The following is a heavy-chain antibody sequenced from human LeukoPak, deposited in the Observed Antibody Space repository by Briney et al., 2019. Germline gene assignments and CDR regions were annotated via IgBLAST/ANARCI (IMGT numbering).Heavy chain of an antibody. D-gene: IGHD6-19*01. J-gene: IGHJ5*02. Sequence: GGSLRLSCAASGFTFSSYGMHWVRQAPGKGLEWVAVISYDGSNKYYADSVKGRFTISRDNSKNTLYLQMNSLRAEDTAVYYCAKDRTGIAVAWGQGTLVTVSS. CDR2: ISYDGSNK. V-gene: IGHV3-30*18. CDR3: AKDRTGIAVA. CDR1: GFTFSSYG.